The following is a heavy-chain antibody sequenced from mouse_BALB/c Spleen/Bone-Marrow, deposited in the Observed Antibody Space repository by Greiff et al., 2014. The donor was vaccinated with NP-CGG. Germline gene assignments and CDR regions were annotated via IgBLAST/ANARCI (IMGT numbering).Heavy chain of an antibody. CDR3: ARKTSALYYAMDY. CDR1: GYTFTDYY. V-gene: IGHV1-26*01. J-gene: IGHJ4*01. CDR2: INPNNGDT. Sequence: VQLQQSGPELVKPGASVKMSCKASGYTFTDYYMKWVKQSHGKSLEWSGDINPNNGDTFFNQKFKGKATLTVDKSSRTAYMQINSLPSEDSAVNYCARKTSALYYAMDYWGQGTSVTVSS.